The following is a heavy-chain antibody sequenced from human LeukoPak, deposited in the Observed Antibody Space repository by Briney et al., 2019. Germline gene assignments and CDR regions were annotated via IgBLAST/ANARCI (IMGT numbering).Heavy chain of an antibody. CDR3: ARGRTGHHSYYFYYMDV. V-gene: IGHV3-11*01. Sequence: PGGSLRLSCAASGFTFGDNFMTWIRQAPGKGLEWFSLISHSGMTISYADSVRGRFTISRDNAKNSLFLQMNNLRAEDTAVYYCARGRTGHHSYYFYYMDVWGKGTTVIVSS. J-gene: IGHJ6*03. D-gene: IGHD3/OR15-3a*01. CDR1: GFTFGDNF. CDR2: ISHSGMTI.